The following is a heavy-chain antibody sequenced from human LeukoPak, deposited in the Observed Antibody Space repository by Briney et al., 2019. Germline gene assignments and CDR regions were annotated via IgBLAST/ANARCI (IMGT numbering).Heavy chain of an antibody. Sequence: SETLSLTCAVSGGSGTSGGYSWSWIRQPPGKGLEWIGYIYYSGSTNYNPSLKSRVTISVDTSKNQFSLKLSSVTAADTAVYYCARADSSGYYYPWDYWDQGTLVTVSS. D-gene: IGHD3-22*01. J-gene: IGHJ4*02. CDR3: ARADSSGYYYPWDY. CDR2: IYYSGST. CDR1: GGSGTSGGYS. V-gene: IGHV4-61*08.